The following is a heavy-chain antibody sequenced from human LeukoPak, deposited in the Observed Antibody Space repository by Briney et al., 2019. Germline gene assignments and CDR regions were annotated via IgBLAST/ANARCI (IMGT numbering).Heavy chain of an antibody. D-gene: IGHD6-19*01. Sequence: SVKVSCKASGGTFSSYTISWVRQAPGQGLEWMGRIIPILGIANYAQKFQGRVTITADKSTSTAYMELSSLRSEDTAVYYCARGIDSSGVDYWGREPWSPSPQ. CDR3: ARGIDSSGVDY. V-gene: IGHV1-69*02. CDR2: IIPILGIA. CDR1: GGTFSSYT. J-gene: IGHJ4*02.